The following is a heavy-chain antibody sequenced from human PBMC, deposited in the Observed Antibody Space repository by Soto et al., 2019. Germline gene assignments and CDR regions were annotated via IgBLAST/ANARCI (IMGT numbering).Heavy chain of an antibody. CDR1: GGSISRYY. CDR2: IYYSGST. V-gene: IGHV4-59*01. J-gene: IGHJ4*01. CDR3: AGEYGGNLYF. D-gene: IGHD1-26*01. Sequence: PSETLSLTCTVSGGSISRYYWSWIRQPPGKGLEWIGYIYYSGSTNYNPSLKSRVTISVDTSKNQFSLKVRSVTAADTAVYYCAGEYGGNLYFWAQGTPVTVSA.